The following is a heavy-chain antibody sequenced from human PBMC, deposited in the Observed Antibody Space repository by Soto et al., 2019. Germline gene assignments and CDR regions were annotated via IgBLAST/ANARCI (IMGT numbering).Heavy chain of an antibody. Sequence: QLQLQESGPGLVKPSETLSLTCTVSGGSISSSSYYWGWIRQPPGKGLEWIGSIYYSGSTYYNPSLSRRATLSVDTSKNQVSLKLSSVTAADTAVYYCARRYSSSWYDYFDYWGQGTLVTVSS. CDR3: ARRYSSSWYDYFDY. CDR2: IYYSGST. V-gene: IGHV4-39*01. CDR1: GGSISSSSYY. D-gene: IGHD6-13*01. J-gene: IGHJ4*02.